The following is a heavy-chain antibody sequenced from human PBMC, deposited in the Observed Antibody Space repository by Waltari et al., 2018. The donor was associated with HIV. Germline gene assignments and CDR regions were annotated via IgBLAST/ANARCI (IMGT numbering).Heavy chain of an antibody. D-gene: IGHD3-10*01. CDR3: ATTHGSGDYDNDFDY. V-gene: IGHV3-7*01. J-gene: IGHJ4*02. CDR2: INQAGTER. CDR1: GVPFSFYW. Sequence: EVQLVESGGGWVQPGGSLTLTCEACGVPFSFYWLSWVRQAPGKGLEWVANINQAGTERHYVDSVRGRFTISRDNGKTSLFLQMDNLSVEDTAVYYCATTHGSGDYDNDFDYWGQGTLV.